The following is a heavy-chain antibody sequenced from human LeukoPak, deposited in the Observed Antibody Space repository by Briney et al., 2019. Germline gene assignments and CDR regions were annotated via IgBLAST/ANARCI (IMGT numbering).Heavy chain of an antibody. CDR3: AKGDIVVVPAAILNYYYYYGMDV. D-gene: IGHD2-2*01. Sequence: PGGSLRLSCSASGFTFSSYAMHWVRQAPGMGLEYVSAISSNGGDTYYADSVKDRFTISRDNSKNTLYLRMSSLRAEDTAVYYCAKGDIVVVPAAILNYYYYYGMDVWGQGTTVTVSS. V-gene: IGHV3-64D*06. CDR2: ISSNGGDT. CDR1: GFTFSSYA. J-gene: IGHJ6*02.